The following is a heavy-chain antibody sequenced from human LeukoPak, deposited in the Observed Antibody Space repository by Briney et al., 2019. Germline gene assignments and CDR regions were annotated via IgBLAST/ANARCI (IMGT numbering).Heavy chain of an antibody. J-gene: IGHJ4*02. CDR2: IYTNGGA. Sequence: SQTLSLTCTVSGGSVTSGNDYWNWIRQPAGKGLEWIGRIYTNGGASYNPSLKSRVTISIDASKNQFSLKLSSVAAADTAVYYCAREPPGYWGQGILVTVSS. CDR3: AREPPGY. V-gene: IGHV4-61*02. CDR1: GGSVTSGNDY.